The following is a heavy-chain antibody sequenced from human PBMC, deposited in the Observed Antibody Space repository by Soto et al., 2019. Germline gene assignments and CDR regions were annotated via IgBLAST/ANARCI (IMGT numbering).Heavy chain of an antibody. J-gene: IGHJ6*02. CDR3: ATIGDCSSTSCYWFIAGMDV. V-gene: IGHV1-69*13. CDR1: GGTFSSYA. Sequence: GASVKVSCKASGGTFSSYAISWVRQAPGQGLEWMGGIIPIFGTANYAQKFQGRVTITADESTSTAYMELSSLRSEETAVYYCATIGDCSSTSCYWFIAGMDVWGQGTTVTVSS. CDR2: IIPIFGTA. D-gene: IGHD2-2*01.